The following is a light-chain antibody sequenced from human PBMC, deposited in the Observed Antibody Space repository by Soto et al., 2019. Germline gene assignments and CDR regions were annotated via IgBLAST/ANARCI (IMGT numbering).Light chain of an antibody. CDR1: SSDVGGSNY. Sequence: SALTQPASVSGYPGQSITISCTGTSSDVGGSNYVSWYQQYPGKVPKLLINKINNRPSGVSDRFSGSKSAYTASLTISGLQAEDEADYFCTSSTRDSLYVFGTGTKVTVL. CDR2: KIN. J-gene: IGLJ1*01. V-gene: IGLV2-14*01. CDR3: TSSTRDSLYV.